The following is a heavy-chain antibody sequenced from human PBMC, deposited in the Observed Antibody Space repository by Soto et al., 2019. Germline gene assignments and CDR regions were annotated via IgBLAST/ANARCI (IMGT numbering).Heavy chain of an antibody. CDR3: AKDYGGSRTHYSRAX. D-gene: IGHD3-10*01. Sequence: WGALRLSCGASGFTFSSYVMHWVRQAPGKGLEWVAVIWYHGSNKYYADAVKGRFTISRDNSKNTLYLQMNSLRAEDTAVYYCAKDYGGSRTHYSRAXWGQGTLVTVSX. V-gene: IGHV3-33*06. CDR1: GFTFSSYV. J-gene: IGHJ4*02. CDR2: IWYHGSNK.